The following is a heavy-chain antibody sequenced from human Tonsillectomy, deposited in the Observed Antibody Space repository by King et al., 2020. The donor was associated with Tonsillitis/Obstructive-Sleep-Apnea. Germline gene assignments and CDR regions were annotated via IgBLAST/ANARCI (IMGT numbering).Heavy chain of an antibody. D-gene: IGHD2-8*01. CDR2: IYYSGGT. J-gene: IGHJ3*02. CDR1: GGSISSYY. Sequence: HVQLQESGPGRVKPSETLSLTCTVSGGSISSYYWSWIRQPPGKGLECIGYIYYSGGTNYSPSLKSRVTISVDTSKNQVSLKLSSVTAADTAVYYCAREGAVMNAFDIWGQGTMVTVSS. V-gene: IGHV4-59*01. CDR3: AREGAVMNAFDI.